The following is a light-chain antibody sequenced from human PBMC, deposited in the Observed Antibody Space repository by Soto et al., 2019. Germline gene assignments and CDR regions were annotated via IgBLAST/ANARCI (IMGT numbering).Light chain of an antibody. CDR2: AAS. V-gene: IGKV1-12*01. CDR1: QDINNR. Sequence: DIQMTQAPSSVSASLGDRVTITCRASQDINNRVAWFQQRPGRAPKYLIQAASILQSGFPSRFSATGSGTDFTLTIDSLQPEYFATYYCLQVKNFPRTFGQGTKLEIK. J-gene: IGKJ1*01. CDR3: LQVKNFPRT.